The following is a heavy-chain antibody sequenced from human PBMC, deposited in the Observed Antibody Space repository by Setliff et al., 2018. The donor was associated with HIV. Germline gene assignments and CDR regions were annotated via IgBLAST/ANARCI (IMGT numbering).Heavy chain of an antibody. CDR2: IGSYSGYT. J-gene: IGHJ5*02. V-gene: IGHV1-18*01. CDR3: VRGHCNSDKCWYTWFDP. D-gene: IGHD2-2*01. Sequence: ASVKVSCKASNYTLINYGVSWVRQAPGQGLEWMGWIGSYSGYTIYAQKSQDRLTMTTDTSTTTASMELRSLRSDDTAVYYCVRGHCNSDKCWYTWFDPWGQGTLVTVSS. CDR1: NYTLINYG.